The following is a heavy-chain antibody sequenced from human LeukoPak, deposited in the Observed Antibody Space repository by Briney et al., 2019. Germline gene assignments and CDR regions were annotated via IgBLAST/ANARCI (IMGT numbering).Heavy chain of an antibody. V-gene: IGHV4-39*07. CDR3: ARALGTSNLDY. J-gene: IGHJ4*02. D-gene: IGHD6-6*01. CDR2: IYYSGST. CDR1: GGSISSSSYY. Sequence: SETLSLTCAVSGGSISSSSYYWGWVRQPPGKGLEWIGSIYYSGSTYYNPSLKSRVTISVDTSKNQFSLKLSSVTAADTAVYYCARALGTSNLDYWGQGTLVTVSS.